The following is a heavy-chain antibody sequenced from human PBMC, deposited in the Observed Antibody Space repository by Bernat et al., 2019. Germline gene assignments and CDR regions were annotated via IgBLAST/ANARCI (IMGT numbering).Heavy chain of an antibody. Sequence: QVQLVQSGAEVKKPGSSVKVSCKASGGTFSSYAISWVRQAPGQGLEWMGGIIPIFGTANYAQKFQGRVTITADESTSTAYMELSSLRSEDTAVYYCARSSELRGPYYYYYYYMDVWGKGTTVTVSS. V-gene: IGHV1-69*01. CDR2: IIPIFGTA. CDR3: ARSSELRGPYYYYYYYMDV. J-gene: IGHJ6*03. D-gene: IGHD1-26*01. CDR1: GGTFSSYA.